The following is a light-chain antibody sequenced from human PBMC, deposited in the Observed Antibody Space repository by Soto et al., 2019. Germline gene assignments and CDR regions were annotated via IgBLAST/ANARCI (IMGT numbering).Light chain of an antibody. V-gene: IGKV3-15*01. CDR3: QQYNNWPTWT. CDR1: QSVSSN. CDR2: GAT. J-gene: IGKJ1*01. Sequence: EIVMTQSPGTLSVSPGERATLSCRASQSVSSNLAWYQQKPGQAPRLLIYGATTRATGIPDRFSGSGSGTELTLTISILQSEEFAVYYCQQYNNWPTWTFGQGTKVEIK.